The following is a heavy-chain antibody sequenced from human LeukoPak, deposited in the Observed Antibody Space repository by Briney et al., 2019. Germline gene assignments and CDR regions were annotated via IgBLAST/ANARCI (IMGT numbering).Heavy chain of an antibody. J-gene: IGHJ1*01. D-gene: IGHD3-22*01. V-gene: IGHV1-69*05. CDR2: IIPIFGTA. Sequence: GSSVKVSCKASGGTFSSYAISWVRQAPGQGLEWMGRIIPIFGTANYAQKFQGRVTITTDESTSTTYMELSSLRSEDTAVYYCARPRGHYYDSSGYSEYFQHWGQGTLVTVSS. CDR3: ARPRGHYYDSSGYSEYFQH. CDR1: GGTFSSYA.